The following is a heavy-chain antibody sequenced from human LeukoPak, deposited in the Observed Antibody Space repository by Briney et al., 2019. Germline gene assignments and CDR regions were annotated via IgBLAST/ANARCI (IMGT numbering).Heavy chain of an antibody. J-gene: IGHJ3*02. CDR1: GFTFSRYW. D-gene: IGHD2/OR15-2a*01. Sequence: GGSLRLSCAGSGFTFSRYWMSWVRQAPGKGLEWVANIKEETYCVDSVKGRFTISRDNPKNSLYLQMNSLRAEDTAVYYCVKSMEDAWTLDIWGQGTMVTVSS. V-gene: IGHV3-7*01. CDR3: VKSMEDAWTLDI. CDR2: IKEET.